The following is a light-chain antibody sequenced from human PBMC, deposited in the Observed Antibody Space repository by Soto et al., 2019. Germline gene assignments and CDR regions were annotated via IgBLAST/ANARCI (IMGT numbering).Light chain of an antibody. Sequence: MTQSPSSVSAYVGDRVTITCRASQTISSWLAWYQQRPGKAPKLLIYKASTLKSGVPSRFSGSGSGTEFTLTIGSLQPDDFAAYYCQHYNSYSEAFGQGARWMS. CDR3: QHYNSYSEA. CDR1: QTISSW. CDR2: KAS. J-gene: IGKJ1*01. V-gene: IGKV1-5*03.